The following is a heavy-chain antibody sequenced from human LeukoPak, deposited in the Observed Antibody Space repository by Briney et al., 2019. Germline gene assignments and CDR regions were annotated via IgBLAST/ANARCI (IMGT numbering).Heavy chain of an antibody. D-gene: IGHD5-24*01. CDR2: IYYSGST. J-gene: IGHJ4*02. V-gene: IGHV4-30-4*08. CDR1: GGSISSGDYY. CDR3: ARVTRRDGSLYFDY. Sequence: SQTLSLTCTVSGGSISSGDYYWSWIRQPPGKGLEWIGYIYYSGSTYYNPSLKSRVTISVNTSKNQFSLKLSSVTAADTAVYYCARVTRRDGSLYFDYWGQGTLVTVSS.